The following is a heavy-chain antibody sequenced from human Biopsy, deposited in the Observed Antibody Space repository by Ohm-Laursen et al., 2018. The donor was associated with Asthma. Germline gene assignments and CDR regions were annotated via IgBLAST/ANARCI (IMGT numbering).Heavy chain of an antibody. J-gene: IGHJ6*02. Sequence: GASVKVSCKVPGGTFSNFAISWVRQAPGQGLEWLGGIMTVFGTTNYAQKFQGRVTITADEYTSTAYMEVTSLRSEDTAIYYCARCQVGYSSGWSLLLKKIYYSGMDVWGQGTAVTVSS. D-gene: IGHD6-19*01. CDR1: GGTFSNFA. CDR3: ARCQVGYSSGWSLLLKKIYYSGMDV. CDR2: IMTVFGTT. V-gene: IGHV1-69*13.